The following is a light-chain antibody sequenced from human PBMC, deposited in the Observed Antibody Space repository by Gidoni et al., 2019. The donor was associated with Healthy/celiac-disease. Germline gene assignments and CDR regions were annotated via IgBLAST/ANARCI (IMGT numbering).Light chain of an antibody. CDR3: QKYNSAPWT. V-gene: IGKV1-27*01. Sequence: DIQMTRSPSPLTASVGDRVTITCRASQGISNYLAWYQQKPGKVPKLLIYAASTLQSGVPARFSGSGSGTDFTLTISSLQPEDVATYYCQKYNSAPWTFGQGTKVEIK. CDR1: QGISNY. CDR2: AAS. J-gene: IGKJ1*01.